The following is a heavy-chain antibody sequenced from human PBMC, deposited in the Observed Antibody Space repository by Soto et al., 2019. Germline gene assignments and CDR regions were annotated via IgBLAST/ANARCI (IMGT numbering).Heavy chain of an antibody. CDR2: INHSGSS. CDR3: ARGGSSGWYTRPFDY. J-gene: IGHJ4*02. CDR1: VGSFSGYY. D-gene: IGHD6-19*01. Sequence: SEALSLPCAVYVGSFSGYYWSWVRQPPVKGLEWIGEINHSGSSNYNPSLKSRVTISVDTSKNQFSLKLSSVTAADTAVYYCARGGSSGWYTRPFDYWGQGTLVTVSS. V-gene: IGHV4-34*01.